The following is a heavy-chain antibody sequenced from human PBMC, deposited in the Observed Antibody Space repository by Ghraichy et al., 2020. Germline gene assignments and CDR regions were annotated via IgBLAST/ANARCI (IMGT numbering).Heavy chain of an antibody. CDR1: GFTFSSYW. V-gene: IGHV3-7*01. CDR2: IKQDGSEK. CDR3: ARWRWDSSGYSGRFDY. J-gene: IGHJ4*02. Sequence: GGSLRLSCAASGFTFSSYWMSWVRQAPGKGLEWVANIKQDGSEKYYVDSVKGRFTISRDNAKNSLYLQMNSLRAEDTAVYYCARWRWDSSGYSGRFDYWGQGTLVTVSS. D-gene: IGHD3-22*01.